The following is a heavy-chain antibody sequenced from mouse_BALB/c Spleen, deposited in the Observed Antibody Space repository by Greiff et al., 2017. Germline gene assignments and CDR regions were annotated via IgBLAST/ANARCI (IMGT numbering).Heavy chain of an antibody. CDR3: ASIYYDYDGGVCFDY. J-gene: IGHJ2*01. D-gene: IGHD2-4*01. V-gene: IGHV1-26*01. Sequence: EVQLQQSGPELVKPGASVKISCKASGYSFTGYYMHWVKQSHVKSLEWIGRINPYNGATSYNQNFKDKASLTVDKSSSTAYMELHSLTSEDSAVYYCASIYYDYDGGVCFDYWGQGTTLTVSS. CDR2: INPYNGAT. CDR1: GYSFTGYY.